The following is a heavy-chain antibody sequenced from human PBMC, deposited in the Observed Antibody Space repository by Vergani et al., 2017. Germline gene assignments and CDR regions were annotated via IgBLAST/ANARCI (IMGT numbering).Heavy chain of an antibody. D-gene: IGHD3-10*01. V-gene: IGHV4-30-4*08. CDR2: INHSGST. J-gene: IGHJ5*02. CDR3: ARGGSRVKFDP. Sequence: QVQLQESGPGLVKPSQTLSLTCTVSGGSISSGDYYWSWIRQPPGKGLEWIGEINHSGSTNYNPSLKSRVTISVDTSKNQFSLKLSSVTAADTAVYYCARGGSRVKFDPWGQGTLVTVSS. CDR1: GGSISSGDYY.